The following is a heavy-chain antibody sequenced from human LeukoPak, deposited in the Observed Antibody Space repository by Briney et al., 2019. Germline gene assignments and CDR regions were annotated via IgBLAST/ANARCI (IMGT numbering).Heavy chain of an antibody. V-gene: IGHV3-53*01. CDR3: ARDHSLDY. CDR1: GFNVNSNY. D-gene: IGHD2-15*01. J-gene: IGHJ4*02. Sequence: GGSLRLSCAASGFNVNSNYMSWVRQAPGKGLEWVSVIYSGVGTFYAGSVKGRFTISRDNSKNTLYLQMNSLRAEDTAVYYCARDHSLDYWGQGTLVTVSS. CDR2: IYSGVGT.